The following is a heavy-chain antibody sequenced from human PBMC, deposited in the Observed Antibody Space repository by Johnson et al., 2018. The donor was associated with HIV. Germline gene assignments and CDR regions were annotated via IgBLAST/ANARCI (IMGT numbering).Heavy chain of an antibody. Sequence: VQLVESGGGVVQSGRSLRLSCAASGFTFDDYGMSWVRQGPGKGLEWVSGINWNGGSTGYADSVKGRFTISRDNAKNSLYLQMNSLRDEDTAVYYCVTADRGSAWGQGTTVTVSS. CDR1: GFTFDDYG. D-gene: IGHD1-26*01. CDR3: VTADRGSA. V-gene: IGHV3-20*04. CDR2: INWNGGST. J-gene: IGHJ3*01.